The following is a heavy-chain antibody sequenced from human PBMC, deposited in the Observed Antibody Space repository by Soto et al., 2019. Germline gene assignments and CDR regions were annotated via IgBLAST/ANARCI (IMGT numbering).Heavy chain of an antibody. V-gene: IGHV4-38-2*01. CDR3: PSATLPLNRSGENWFVT. CDR1: GYSISSGYY. J-gene: IGHJ5*02. CDR2: IYHSGST. D-gene: IGHD1-1*01. Sequence: SETLSLTCAVSGYSISSGYYWGWIRQPPGKGLEWIGSIYHSGSTYYNPSLKSRVTISVDTSKNQFSLKLSSVTAADTAVYSCPSATLPLNRSGENWFVTWGQGIRVTVSS.